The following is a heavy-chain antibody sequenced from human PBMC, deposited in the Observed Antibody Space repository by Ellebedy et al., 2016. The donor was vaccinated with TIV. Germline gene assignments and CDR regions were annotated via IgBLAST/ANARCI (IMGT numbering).Heavy chain of an antibody. Sequence: MPSETLSLTCTVSGGSISSTDYYWGWIRQPPGRGLEWIGNIYYNGITYYSPSLESRVTISSDTSKNQFSLKLSSVTAADTAVYFCARYSHGPFGHWGQGSLVSVSS. CDR2: IYYNGIT. D-gene: IGHD5-18*01. V-gene: IGHV4-39*01. CDR3: ARYSHGPFGH. CDR1: GGSISSTDYY. J-gene: IGHJ4*02.